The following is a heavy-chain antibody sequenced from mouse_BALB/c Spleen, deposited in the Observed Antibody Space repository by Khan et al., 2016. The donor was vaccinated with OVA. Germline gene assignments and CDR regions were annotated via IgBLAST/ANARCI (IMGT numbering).Heavy chain of an antibody. CDR2: ISTYSGNT. V-gene: IGHV1S137*01. D-gene: IGHD2-3*01. Sequence: QVQLKQSGPELVRPGVSVKISCKGSDYTFTDYAMYWVKQSHAKSLEWIGLISTYSGNTNYNQKFKGKATMTVEKSSSTAYMELASWTSEDSAISYCASPTYDGYFDYLGQGTTLTVSS. J-gene: IGHJ2*01. CDR1: DYTFTDYA. CDR3: ASPTYDGYFDY.